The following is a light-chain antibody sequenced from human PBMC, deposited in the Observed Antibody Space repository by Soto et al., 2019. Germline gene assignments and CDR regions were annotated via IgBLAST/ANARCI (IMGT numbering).Light chain of an antibody. CDR1: SSTVGGFNV. J-gene: IGLJ1*01. Sequence: QPAPAQPASMTGSPKQTNTISYTGTSSTVGGFNVVSWYQQHPGKAPKVIIYEGIKRPSGISNRFSGSNSGSTASLTISGLQAEDEADYYCCSYVGATTYVFGTGTKVTVL. V-gene: IGLV2-23*01. CDR2: EGI. CDR3: CSYVGATTYV.